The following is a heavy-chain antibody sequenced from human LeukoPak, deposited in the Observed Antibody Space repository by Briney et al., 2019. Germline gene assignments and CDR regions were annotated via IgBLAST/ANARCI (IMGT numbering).Heavy chain of an antibody. CDR3: ARGPSGYHNT. CDR2: ISGNGGST. Sequence: PGGSLRLSCAASGFTFTSYAMNWVRQAPGKGLEWVSGISGNGGSTNYADSVKGRFTISRNNSKNTLYLQMSSLRAEDTAVYYCARGPSGYHNTGGQGTLVTVSS. CDR1: GFTFTSYA. V-gene: IGHV3-23*01. D-gene: IGHD5-12*01. J-gene: IGHJ4*02.